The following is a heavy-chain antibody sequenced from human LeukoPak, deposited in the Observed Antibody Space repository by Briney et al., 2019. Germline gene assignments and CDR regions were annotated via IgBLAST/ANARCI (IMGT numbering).Heavy chain of an antibody. J-gene: IGHJ4*02. Sequence: ASVKVSCKASGYTFTGWYMHWVRQAPGQGLEWMGWINPNSGGTNYAQKFQGRVTMTRDTSISTAYMELSRLRSDDTAVYYCARADYYDSSGYYYWGQGTLVTVSS. CDR3: ARADYYDSSGYYY. CDR2: INPNSGGT. CDR1: GYTFTGWY. D-gene: IGHD3-22*01. V-gene: IGHV1-2*02.